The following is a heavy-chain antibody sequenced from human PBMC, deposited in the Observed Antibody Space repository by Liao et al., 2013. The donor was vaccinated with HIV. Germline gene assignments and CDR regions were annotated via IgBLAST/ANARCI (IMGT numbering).Heavy chain of an antibody. D-gene: IGHD2-21*01. CDR1: GGSFSGYY. J-gene: IGHJ6*03. Sequence: QVQLQQWGAGLLKPSETLSLTCAVYGGSFSGYYWSWIRQPPGKGLEWIGEINHSGSTNYNPSLKSRVTISVDTSKNQFSLKLSSVTAADTAVYYCARFXGGDCYEAYYYYYYMDVWGKGTTVTVSS. CDR2: INHSGST. V-gene: IGHV4-34*01. CDR3: ARFXGGDCYEAYYYYYYMDV.